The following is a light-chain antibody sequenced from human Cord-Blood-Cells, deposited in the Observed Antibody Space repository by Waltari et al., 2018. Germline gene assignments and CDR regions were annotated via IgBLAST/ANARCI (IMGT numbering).Light chain of an antibody. V-gene: IGLV2-14*01. CDR3: SSYTSSSTVV. CDR2: DVS. Sequence: QSALTQPASVSGSPGQSVTISCTGTSSDVGGYNYVSWYQQHPGKAPKLMSYDVSNRPSGVSNRFSGSNSRNTASLTISGLQAEAEADYYCSSYTSSSTVVFGGGPKLTVL. J-gene: IGLJ2*01. CDR1: SSDVGGYNY.